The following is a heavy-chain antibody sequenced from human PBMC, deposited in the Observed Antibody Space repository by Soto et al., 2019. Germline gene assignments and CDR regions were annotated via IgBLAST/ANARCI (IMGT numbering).Heavy chain of an antibody. CDR2: INSGGSA. CDR1: GGSIRSSNYY. J-gene: IGHJ4*02. D-gene: IGHD6-19*01. CDR3: AEMRGQWLPRD. V-gene: IGHV4-39*01. Sequence: PSETLSLTCTVSGGSIRSSNYYWGWIRQPPGEGLEWIGNINSGGSAYYYPALRSRVTISVDTSKNQFSLRLSFVTAADTAVYCCAEMRGQWLPRDWGQGILVSVSS.